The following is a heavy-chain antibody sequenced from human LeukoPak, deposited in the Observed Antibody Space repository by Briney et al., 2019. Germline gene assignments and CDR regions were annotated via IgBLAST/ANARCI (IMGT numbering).Heavy chain of an antibody. D-gene: IGHD3-10*01. J-gene: IGHJ3*02. V-gene: IGHV3-30*04. CDR3: ARGRAAGTFLSLDAFDI. CDR1: GFTFSRYA. Sequence: PGGSLRLSCAASGFTFSRYAIHWVRQAPGKGLEWVTVISFDGSDKYYADSAKGRFTISRDNSQNTVYLQMSSLRAEDTAVYLCARGRAAGTFLSLDAFDIWGQGTMVTVSS. CDR2: ISFDGSDK.